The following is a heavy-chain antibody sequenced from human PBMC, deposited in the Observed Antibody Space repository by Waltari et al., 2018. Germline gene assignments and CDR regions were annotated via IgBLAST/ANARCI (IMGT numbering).Heavy chain of an antibody. CDR3: AKVFLDYYYYGMDV. J-gene: IGHJ6*02. CDR2: TSGRGGRT. CDR1: GVTFSSYA. Sequence: EVQLLESGGGLVQPGGSLRLSCAASGVTFSSYAMNWVRQDPGKGLEWGSGTSGRGGRTYYADSVKGRFTISRDNSKNTLYLQMNSLRAEDTAVYYCAKVFLDYYYYGMDVWGQGTTVTVSS. V-gene: IGHV3-23*01.